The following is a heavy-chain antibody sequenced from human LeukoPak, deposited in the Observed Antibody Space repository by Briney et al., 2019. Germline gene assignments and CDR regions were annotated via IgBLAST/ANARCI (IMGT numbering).Heavy chain of an antibody. CDR2: IDPSDSYT. Sequence: GESLRISCKGSGYRFTSYWISWVRQMPGKGLEWMGRIDPSDSYTNYSPSFQGHLTISADKSISTAYLQWSSLKASETAMYYCARHQLLGPCFKGVCSDAFDIWGQGTMVTVSS. CDR1: GYRFTSYW. CDR3: ARHQLLGPCFKGVCSDAFDI. V-gene: IGHV5-10-1*01. J-gene: IGHJ3*02. D-gene: IGHD2-8*01.